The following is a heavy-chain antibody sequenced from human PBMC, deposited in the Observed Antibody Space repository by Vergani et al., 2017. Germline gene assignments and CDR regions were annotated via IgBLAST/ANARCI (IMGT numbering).Heavy chain of an antibody. D-gene: IGHD6-6*01. CDR2: IWYDGSNK. Sequence: QVQLVESGGGVVQPGRSLRLSCAASGFTFSSYGMHWVRQASGKGLEWVAVIWYDGSNKYYADSVKGRFTISRDNSKNTLYLQMNSLRAEDTAVYYCAREGGIAARSPSYGMDVWGQGP. CDR1: GFTFSSYG. V-gene: IGHV3-33*01. CDR3: AREGGIAARSPSYGMDV. J-gene: IGHJ6*02.